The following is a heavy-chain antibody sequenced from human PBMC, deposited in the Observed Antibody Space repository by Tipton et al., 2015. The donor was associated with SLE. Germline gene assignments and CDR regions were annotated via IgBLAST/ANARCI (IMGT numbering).Heavy chain of an antibody. CDR1: GYTFTGYY. V-gene: IGHV1-2*06. Sequence: QLVQSGPEVKKPGASVKVSCKASGYTFTGYYMHWVRQAPGQGLEWMGRINPNSGGTNYAQKFQGRVTITTDESTSTAYMELSSLRSEDTAVYYCARDGRYGDDAFDIWGQGTMVTVSS. D-gene: IGHD1-1*01. CDR2: INPNSGGT. CDR3: ARDGRYGDDAFDI. J-gene: IGHJ3*02.